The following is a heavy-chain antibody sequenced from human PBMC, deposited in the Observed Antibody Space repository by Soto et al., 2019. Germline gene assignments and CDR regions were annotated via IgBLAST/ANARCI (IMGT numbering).Heavy chain of an antibody. V-gene: IGHV3-7*05. CDR3: ARDPLIAARLYYYYGMDV. CDR1: GFTFGCYW. D-gene: IGHD6-6*01. Sequence: PGGSLRLSCAASGFTFGCYWMNWVRQAPGKGLEWVANIKQDGSEKYYVDSVKGRFTISRDNAKNSLYLQMNSLRAEDTAVYYCARDPLIAARLYYYYGMDVWGQGTTVTVSS. CDR2: IKQDGSEK. J-gene: IGHJ6*02.